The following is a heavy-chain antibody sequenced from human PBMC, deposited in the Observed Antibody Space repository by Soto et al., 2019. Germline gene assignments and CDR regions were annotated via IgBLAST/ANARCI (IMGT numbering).Heavy chain of an antibody. J-gene: IGHJ6*03. Sequence: GASVKVSCKASGYTFTSYGISWVRQAPGQGLEWMGWISAYNGNTNYAQKLQGRVTMTTDTSTSTAYMELRSLRSDDTAVYYCAFTRDIVVVPAARRGGYYYYMDVWGKGTTVTVSS. V-gene: IGHV1-18*01. CDR3: AFTRDIVVVPAARRGGYYYYMDV. CDR2: ISAYNGNT. D-gene: IGHD2-2*01. CDR1: GYTFTSYG.